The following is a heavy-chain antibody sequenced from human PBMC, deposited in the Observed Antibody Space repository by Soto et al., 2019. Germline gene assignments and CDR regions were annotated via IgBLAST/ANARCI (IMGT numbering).Heavy chain of an antibody. Sequence: ASVNVSCKASGYTFTSYGISWVRQAPGQGLEWMGWISAYNGNTNYAQKLQGRVTMTTDTSTSTAYMELRSLRSDDTAVYYCARDREDFWSGYPYYYYGMDVWGQGTTVTVSS. CDR2: ISAYNGNT. CDR1: GYTFTSYG. D-gene: IGHD3-3*01. CDR3: ARDREDFWSGYPYYYYGMDV. J-gene: IGHJ6*02. V-gene: IGHV1-18*01.